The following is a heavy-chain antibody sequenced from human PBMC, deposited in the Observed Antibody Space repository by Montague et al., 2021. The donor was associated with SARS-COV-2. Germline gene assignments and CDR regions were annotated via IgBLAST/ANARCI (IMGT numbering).Heavy chain of an antibody. CDR2: ISGSGDIT. CDR1: GFSFSNYA. J-gene: IGHJ4*02. D-gene: IGHD6-13*01. V-gene: IGHV3-23*01. Sequence: SLRLSCAASGFSFSNYAMSWVRQAPGKGLEWVSPISGSGDITHYADSVKGRFTISRDNSENTLYLQMNSLRAEDTAVYYCAKEAVYSSSWEYFDYWGQGTLVTVSS. CDR3: AKEAVYSSSWEYFDY.